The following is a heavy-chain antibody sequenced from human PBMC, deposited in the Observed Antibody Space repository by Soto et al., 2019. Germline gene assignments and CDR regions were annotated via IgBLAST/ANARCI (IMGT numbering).Heavy chain of an antibody. CDR3: ARGIDGGSSPLYGMDV. J-gene: IGHJ6*02. D-gene: IGHD2-15*01. V-gene: IGHV4-34*01. Sequence: QVQLQQWGAGLLKPSETLSLTCAVYGGSFSGYYWSWIRQPPGKGLEWIGEINHSGSTNYNPSLKSRVTISVDTSKNQFSLKLSSVTAADTAVYYCARGIDGGSSPLYGMDVWGQGTTVTVSS. CDR2: INHSGST. CDR1: GGSFSGYY.